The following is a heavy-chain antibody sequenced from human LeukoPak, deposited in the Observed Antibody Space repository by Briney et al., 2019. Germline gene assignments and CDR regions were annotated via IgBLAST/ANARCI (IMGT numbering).Heavy chain of an antibody. CDR3: ASCPIEPAQDYYYYYYMDV. CDR2: IYTSGST. Sequence: PSQTLSLTCTVSGGSISSGSYYWSWIRQPAGKGLEWIGRIYTSGSTNYNPSLMSRVTISVDTSKNQFSLKLSSVTAADTAVYYCASCPIEPAQDYYYYYYMDVWGKGTTVTVSS. CDR1: GGSISSGSYY. V-gene: IGHV4-61*02. J-gene: IGHJ6*03. D-gene: IGHD2-2*01.